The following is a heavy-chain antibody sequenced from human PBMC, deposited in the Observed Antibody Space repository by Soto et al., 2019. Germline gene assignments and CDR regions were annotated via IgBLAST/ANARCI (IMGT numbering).Heavy chain of an antibody. CDR1: GYTFTGYY. D-gene: IGHD6-13*01. J-gene: IGHJ5*02. CDR3: ARDAGGGIAALPRSAP. V-gene: IGHV1-2*02. CDR2: INPNSGGT. Sequence: QVQLVQSGAEVKKPGASVKVSCKASGYTFTGYYMHWVRQAPGQGLEWMGWINPNSGGTNYAQKFQGRVTRTRDTSISPAYMDLSRLRSDDTAVYYWARDAGGGIAALPRSAPWGQETLVTVSS.